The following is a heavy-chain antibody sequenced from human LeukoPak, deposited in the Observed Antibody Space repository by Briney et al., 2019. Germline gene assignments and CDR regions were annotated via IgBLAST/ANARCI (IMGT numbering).Heavy chain of an antibody. J-gene: IGHJ3*02. D-gene: IGHD3-22*01. CDR1: GGSITGYY. CDR2: IYYSGST. Sequence: SETLSLTCTVSGGSITGYYWSWIRQPPGKGLEWIGYIYYSGSTNYNPSLKSRVTISVDTSKNQFSLKLSSVTAADTAVYYCARVGYDSSGYIAFDIWGQGTMVTVSS. V-gene: IGHV4-59*01. CDR3: ARVGYDSSGYIAFDI.